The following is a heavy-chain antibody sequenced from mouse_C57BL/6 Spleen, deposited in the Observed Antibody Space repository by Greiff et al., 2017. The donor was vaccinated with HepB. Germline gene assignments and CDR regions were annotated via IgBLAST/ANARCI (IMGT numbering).Heavy chain of an antibody. J-gene: IGHJ4*01. Sequence: EVQLVESGGGLVQPGGSLSLSCAASGFTFTDYYMSWVRQPPGKALEWLGFIRNKANGYTTEYSAYVKGRFTISRDNSQSILYLQMNTLRAEDSATYYCASPDYGSSPYAMDYWGQGTSVTVSS. V-gene: IGHV7-3*01. CDR2: IRNKANGYTT. D-gene: IGHD1-1*01. CDR3: ASPDYGSSPYAMDY. CDR1: GFTFTDYY.